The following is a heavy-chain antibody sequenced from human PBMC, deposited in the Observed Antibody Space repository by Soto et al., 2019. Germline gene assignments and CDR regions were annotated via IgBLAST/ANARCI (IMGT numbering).Heavy chain of an antibody. D-gene: IGHD3-9*01. CDR3: VRQGYNGILTVFDF. CDR2: IYYSGST. CDR1: GGSISSYS. Sequence: SETLSLTCTVSGGSISSYSWTWIRQPPGKGLEWIGYIYYSGSTNYNPSLKSRVTISVDTSRNHFSLRLSSVTAADTAVYYCVRQGYNGILTVFDFCGQGSLVTVSS. J-gene: IGHJ5*01. V-gene: IGHV4-59*08.